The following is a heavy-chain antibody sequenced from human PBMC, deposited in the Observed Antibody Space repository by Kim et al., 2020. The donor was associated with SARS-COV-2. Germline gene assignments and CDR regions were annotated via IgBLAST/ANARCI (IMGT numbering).Heavy chain of an antibody. Sequence: YAQKFQGRVTITADESTSTAYMELSSLRSEDTAVYYCVTGDSSGWIDFDYWGQGTLVTVSS. J-gene: IGHJ4*02. V-gene: IGHV1-69*01. CDR3: VTGDSSGWIDFDY. D-gene: IGHD6-19*01.